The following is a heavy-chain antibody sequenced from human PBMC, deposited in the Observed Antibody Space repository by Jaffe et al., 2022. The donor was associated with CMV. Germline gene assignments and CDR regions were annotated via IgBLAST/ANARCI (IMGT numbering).Heavy chain of an antibody. CDR3: TTGPHYYGSGISYWYFDL. V-gene: IGHV3-15*01. CDR1: GFTFSNAW. Sequence: EVQLVESGGGLVKPGGSLRLSCAASGFTFSNAWMSWVRQAPGKGLEWVGRIKSKTDGGTTDYAAPVKGRFTISRDDSKNTLYLQMNSLKTEDTAVYYCTTGPHYYGSGISYWYFDLWGRGTLVTVSS. D-gene: IGHD3-10*01. J-gene: IGHJ2*01. CDR2: IKSKTDGGTT.